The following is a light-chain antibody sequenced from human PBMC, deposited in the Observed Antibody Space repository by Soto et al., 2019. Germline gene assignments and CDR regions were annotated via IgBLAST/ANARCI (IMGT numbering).Light chain of an antibody. CDR2: AAS. J-gene: IGKJ3*01. Sequence: EIVSTQSPGTLSLSPGERATLSCRASQSVSSSYLAWYRQKPGQAPRLLIYAASSRATGTPDRFSGSGSGTDFTLTISRLEPDDFAVYYCQQYGSSFTFGPGTKVDIK. CDR3: QQYGSSFT. CDR1: QSVSSSY. V-gene: IGKV3-20*01.